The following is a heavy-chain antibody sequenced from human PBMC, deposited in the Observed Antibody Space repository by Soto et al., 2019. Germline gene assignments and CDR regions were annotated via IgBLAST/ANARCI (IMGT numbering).Heavy chain of an antibody. CDR1: GGSISTSNW. Sequence: SATLSLTCAVSGGSISTSNWWSWVRQPPGKGLEWIGEVYHSGSTNYNPSFKSRVAISVDTSKNQFSLKLSSVTAADTAVYYCARSYYYGSGSYYFDYWGQGTLVTVSS. J-gene: IGHJ4*02. D-gene: IGHD3-10*01. CDR2: VYHSGST. V-gene: IGHV4-4*02. CDR3: ARSYYYGSGSYYFDY.